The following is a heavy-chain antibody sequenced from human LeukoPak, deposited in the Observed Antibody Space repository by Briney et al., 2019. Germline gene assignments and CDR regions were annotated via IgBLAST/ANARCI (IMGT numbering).Heavy chain of an antibody. CDR1: GFTVSSNY. Sequence: PGGSLRLSCAASGFTVSSNYMSWVRQAPGKGLEWVSVIYSGGSTYYADSVKGRFTISRDNSKSTLYLQMNSLRAEDTAVYYCASWYYNEYYFDYWGQGTLVTVS. CDR3: ASWYYNEYYFDY. V-gene: IGHV3-53*01. J-gene: IGHJ4*02. CDR2: IYSGGST. D-gene: IGHD2/OR15-2a*01.